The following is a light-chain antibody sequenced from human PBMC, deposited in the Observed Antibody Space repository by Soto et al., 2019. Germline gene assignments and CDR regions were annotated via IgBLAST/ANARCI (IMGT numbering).Light chain of an antibody. CDR1: QSIITY. Sequence: DIQMTQSPSSLSASVGDRVTITCRASQSIITYLNWYQQKPGKAPKLLISAASSLQSGVPSRFSGSGSETDFSPTISSLQPEDFATYYCQQSYSTPRTFGQGTKLEI. CDR3: QQSYSTPRT. J-gene: IGKJ2*01. V-gene: IGKV1-39*01. CDR2: AAS.